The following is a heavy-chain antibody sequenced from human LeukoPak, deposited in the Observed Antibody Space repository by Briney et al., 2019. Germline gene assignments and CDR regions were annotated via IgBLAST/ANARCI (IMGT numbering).Heavy chain of an antibody. V-gene: IGHV1-8*01. CDR3: ARGLGAAAGSFDY. J-gene: IGHJ4*02. CDR1: GYTFTSYD. Sequence: ASVKVSCKASGYTFTSYDINWVRQATGQGLEWMGWMNPNSANAGYAQKFQGRVTMTRDTSMTTAYMELSSLRSEDTAVYYCARGLGAAAGSFDYWGQGTLVTVSS. CDR2: MNPNSANA. D-gene: IGHD6-13*01.